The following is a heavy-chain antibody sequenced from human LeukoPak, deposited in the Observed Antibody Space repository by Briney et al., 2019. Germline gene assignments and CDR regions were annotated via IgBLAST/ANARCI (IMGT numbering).Heavy chain of an antibody. CDR3: ARVGNYYGSGSYLWYFDY. Sequence: SQTLSLTCTVSGGSISSGGYYWSWIRQHPGKGLEWIGYIYYSGSTYYNPSLKSRVTISVDTSKNQFSLKLSSVTAADTAVYYCARVGNYYGSGSYLWYFDYWGQGTLVTVSS. CDR1: GGSISSGGYY. D-gene: IGHD3-10*01. CDR2: IYYSGST. J-gene: IGHJ4*02. V-gene: IGHV4-31*03.